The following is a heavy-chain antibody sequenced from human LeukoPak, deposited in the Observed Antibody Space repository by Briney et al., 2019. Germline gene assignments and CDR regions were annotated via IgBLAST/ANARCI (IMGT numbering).Heavy chain of an antibody. CDR3: ARDVYRGYSWYAFDF. Sequence: GGSLRLSCAASGFTFSDHNMNWVRQAPGKGLEWVSYISDSGGTIYYADSVKGRFTISRDNAKKSLYLQMNSLRAEDTGVYYCARDVYRGYSWYAFDFWGQGTLVTVSS. CDR2: ISDSGGTI. CDR1: GFTFSDHN. V-gene: IGHV3-48*04. J-gene: IGHJ4*02. D-gene: IGHD6-13*01.